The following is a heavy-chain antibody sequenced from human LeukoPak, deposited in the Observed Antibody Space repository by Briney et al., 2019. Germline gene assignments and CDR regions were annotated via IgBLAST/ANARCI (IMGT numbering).Heavy chain of an antibody. Sequence: SETLSLTCAVYGGSFSGYYWSWIRQPPGKGLEWIGEINHSGSTNYNPSLKSRVTISVDTSKNQFSLKLSSVTAADTAVYYCARQERWLQFHFDYWGQGTLVTVSS. D-gene: IGHD5-24*01. V-gene: IGHV4-34*01. CDR1: GGSFSGYY. J-gene: IGHJ4*02. CDR2: INHSGST. CDR3: ARQERWLQFHFDY.